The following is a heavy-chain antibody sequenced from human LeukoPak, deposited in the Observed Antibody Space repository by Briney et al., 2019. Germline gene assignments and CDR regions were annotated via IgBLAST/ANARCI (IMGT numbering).Heavy chain of an antibody. CDR2: IKPDGTEK. CDR3: ARGGNSSWDY. J-gene: IGHJ4*02. CDR1: GFVFSNYW. Sequence: GGSLRLSCAASGFVFSNYWMSWVRQAPGKGLERVANIKPDGTEKYYVDSLKGRFTISRDNAKNSLYLQMNSLRVEDTAVYYCARGGNSSWDYWGQGALVTVSS. D-gene: IGHD6-6*01. V-gene: IGHV3-7*01.